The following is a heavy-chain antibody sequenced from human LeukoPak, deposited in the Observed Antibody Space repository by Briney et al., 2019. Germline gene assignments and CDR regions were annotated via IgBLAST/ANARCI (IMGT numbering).Heavy chain of an antibody. CDR1: GYTFTSYV. CDR2: INTNTGNP. Sequence: ASVKVSCKASGYTFTSYVMNWVRQAPGQGLEWMGWINTNTGNPTYAQGFTGRFVFSLDTSVSTAYLQITGLKAEDTAVYYCARLSIAAAGNFDFWGQGTLVTVSS. V-gene: IGHV7-4-1*02. CDR3: ARLSIAAAGNFDF. J-gene: IGHJ4*02. D-gene: IGHD6-13*01.